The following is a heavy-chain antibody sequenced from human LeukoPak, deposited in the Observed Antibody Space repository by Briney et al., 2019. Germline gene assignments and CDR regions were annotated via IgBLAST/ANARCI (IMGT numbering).Heavy chain of an antibody. CDR2: ISAYNGNT. CDR3: ARGGYCSGGSCSVDY. V-gene: IGHV1-18*01. D-gene: IGHD2-15*01. CDR1: GYTFTSYG. J-gene: IGHJ4*02. Sequence: ASVKVSCKASGYTFTSYGISWVRQAPGQGLEWMGWISAYNGNTNYAQKLQGRVTMTTDTSTSTAYMELRSLRSEDTPVYYCARGGYCSGGSCSVDYWGQGTLVTVSS.